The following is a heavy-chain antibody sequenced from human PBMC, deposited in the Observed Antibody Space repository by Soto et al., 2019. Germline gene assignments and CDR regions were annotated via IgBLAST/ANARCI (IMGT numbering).Heavy chain of an antibody. J-gene: IGHJ4*02. Sequence: GGSLRLSCAASGFTFDDYGMSWVRQAPGKGLEWVSGINWNGGSTGYADSVKGRFTISRDNAKNSLYLQMNSLRAEDTAVYYCAREGDGSRWFNYFDYWGQGTQVTVSS. CDR2: INWNGGST. CDR1: GFTFDDYG. V-gene: IGHV3-20*04. CDR3: AREGDGSRWFNYFDY. D-gene: IGHD6-13*01.